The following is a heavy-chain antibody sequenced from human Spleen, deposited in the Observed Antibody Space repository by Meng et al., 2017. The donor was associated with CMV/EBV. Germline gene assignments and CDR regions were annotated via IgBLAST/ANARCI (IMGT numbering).Heavy chain of an antibody. D-gene: IGHD6-13*01. J-gene: IGHJ4*02. CDR1: GGSVSSGSYY. CDR3: ARRGAAAGTDY. Sequence: SETLSLTCTVSGGSVSSGSYYWSWIRQPPGKGLEWIGYIYYSGSTNYNPSLKSRVTISVDTSKNQFSLKLSSVTAADTAVYYCARRGAAAGTDYWGQGTLVTVSS. CDR2: IYYSGST. V-gene: IGHV4-61*01.